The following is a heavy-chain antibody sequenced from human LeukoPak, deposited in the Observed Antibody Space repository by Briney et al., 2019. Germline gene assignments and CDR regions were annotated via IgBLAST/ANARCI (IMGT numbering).Heavy chain of an antibody. CDR1: GGSIRNAGYY. CDR3: AREVGIAAAGNFDY. Sequence: SQTLSLTCTVSGGSIRNAGYYWSWIRQHPGKGLEWIGYIYYSGSTYYNPSLKSRVTMSVDTSKNRFYLKLSSVTAADTAVYYCAREVGIAAAGNFDYWGQGTLVTVSS. D-gene: IGHD6-13*01. J-gene: IGHJ4*02. CDR2: IYYSGST. V-gene: IGHV4-31*03.